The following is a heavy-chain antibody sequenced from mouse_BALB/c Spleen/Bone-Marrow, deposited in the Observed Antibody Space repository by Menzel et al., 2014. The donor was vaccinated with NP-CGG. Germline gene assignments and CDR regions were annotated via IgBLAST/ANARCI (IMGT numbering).Heavy chain of an antibody. J-gene: IGHJ2*01. CDR2: ISSGGSYT. CDR3: ARQTYYDYDGYFDY. Sequence: EVKLVESGGDLVKPGGSLKLSCAAPGFTFSSYGMSWVRQTPDKRLEWVATISSGGSYTYYPDSVKGRFTISRDNAKNTLYLQMSSLKSEDTAMYYCARQTYYDYDGYFDYWGQGTTLTVSS. CDR1: GFTFSSYG. V-gene: IGHV5-6*01. D-gene: IGHD2-4*01.